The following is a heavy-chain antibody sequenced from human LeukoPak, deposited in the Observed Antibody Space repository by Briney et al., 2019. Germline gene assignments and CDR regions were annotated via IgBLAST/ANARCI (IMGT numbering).Heavy chain of an antibody. Sequence: PGGSLRLPCAASGFTFSSYSMNWVRQAPGKGLEWVSSIGSSSSYIYYADSVKGRFTISRDNAKDSLYLQMNSLRAEDTAVYYCARVRYSGAFDIWGQGTMVTVSS. V-gene: IGHV3-21*01. CDR1: GFTFSSYS. J-gene: IGHJ3*02. CDR3: ARVRYSGAFDI. CDR2: IGSSSSYI. D-gene: IGHD5-12*01.